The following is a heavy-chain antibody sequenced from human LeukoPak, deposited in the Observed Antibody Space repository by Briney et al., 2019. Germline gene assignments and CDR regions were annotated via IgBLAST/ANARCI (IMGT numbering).Heavy chain of an antibody. CDR1: GVTFSSYW. V-gene: IGHV3-74*01. Sequence: GGALRLSCAASGVTFSSYWMHWVRQAPGEGLVWVSRINSEGSSTSSADAVKGRFTISRDKTKKTLYLQMNSLRADDTAVYYCARDCGGDCYYYYGMDVWGQGTTVTVSS. CDR2: INSEGSST. CDR3: ARDCGGDCYYYYGMDV. J-gene: IGHJ6*02. D-gene: IGHD2-21*02.